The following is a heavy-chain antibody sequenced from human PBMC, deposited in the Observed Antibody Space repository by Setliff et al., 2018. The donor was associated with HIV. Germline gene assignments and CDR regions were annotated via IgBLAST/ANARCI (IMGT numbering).Heavy chain of an antibody. D-gene: IGHD2-15*01. CDR2: IYHSGST. V-gene: IGHV4-38-2*02. J-gene: IGHJ5*02. CDR3: ARDAPTVYATGWFDP. CDR1: GYSISSGFY. Sequence: KPSETLSLTCAVSGYSISSGFYWGWIRQPPGRGLEWIGRIYHSGSTPYNPSLRSRITKSVDKSKNQFSLQLSSVTAADTAVYYCARDAPTVYATGWFDPWGQGTLVTVSS.